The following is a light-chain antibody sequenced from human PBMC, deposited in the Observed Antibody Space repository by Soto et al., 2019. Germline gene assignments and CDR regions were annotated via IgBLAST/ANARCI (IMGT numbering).Light chain of an antibody. CDR1: QSVNSNY. CDR3: QQYNNWPPT. CDR2: VAS. Sequence: EIVLTQSPGTLSLSPGERATLSCRASQSVNSNYLAWYQQKPGQAPRLLIYVASSRATGIPDRFSGSGSGTEFTLTISSLQSEDFAVYYCQQYNNWPPTFGQGTKGDIK. V-gene: IGKV3-20*01. J-gene: IGKJ1*01.